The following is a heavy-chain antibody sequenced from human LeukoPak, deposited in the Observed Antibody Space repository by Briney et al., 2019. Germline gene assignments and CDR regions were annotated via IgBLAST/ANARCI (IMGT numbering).Heavy chain of an antibody. CDR1: GFTFSSYG. CDR3: AKDRGTEAYCGGDCYSLD. D-gene: IGHD2-21*02. J-gene: IGHJ4*02. CDR2: LSGSGGST. Sequence: GGSLRLSCAASGFTFSSYGTNWVRQAPGKGLEWVSALSGSGGSTYYTDSVKGRFTISRDNSKNTLYLQMNSLRAEDTAVYYCAKDRGTEAYCGGDCYSLDWGQGTLVTVSS. V-gene: IGHV3-23*01.